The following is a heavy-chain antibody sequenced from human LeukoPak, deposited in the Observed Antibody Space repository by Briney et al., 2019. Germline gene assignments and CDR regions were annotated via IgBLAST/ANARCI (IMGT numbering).Heavy chain of an antibody. D-gene: IGHD3-10*01. V-gene: IGHV3-48*01. CDR2: ISSSSSTI. CDR1: GFTFSSYS. J-gene: IGHJ3*02. CDR3: ARDEDYGSGNFGAFDI. Sequence: PGGSLRLSCAASGFTFSSYSMNWVRQAPGKGLEWVSYISSSSSTIYYADSVKGRFAISRDNAKNSLYLQMNSLRAEDTAVYYCARDEDYGSGNFGAFDIWGQGTMVTVSS.